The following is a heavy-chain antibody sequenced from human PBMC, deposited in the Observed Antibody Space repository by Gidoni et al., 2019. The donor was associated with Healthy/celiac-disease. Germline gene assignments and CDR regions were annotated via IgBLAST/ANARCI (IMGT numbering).Heavy chain of an antibody. J-gene: IGHJ6*02. CDR2: IRSKAYGGTT. CDR3: TRGEVLRFLEWLLPRDYYYYGMDV. CDR1: GFTFGDYA. Sequence: EVQLVESGGGLVQPGRSLRLSCTASGFTFGDYAMSWFRQAPGKGLEWVGFIRSKAYGGTTEYAASVKGRFTISRDDSKSIAYLQMNSLKTEDTAVYYCTRGEVLRFLEWLLPRDYYYYGMDVWGQGTTVTVSS. V-gene: IGHV3-49*03. D-gene: IGHD3-3*01.